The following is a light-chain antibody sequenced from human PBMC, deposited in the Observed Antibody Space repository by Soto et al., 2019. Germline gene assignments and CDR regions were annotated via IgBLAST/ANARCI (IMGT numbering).Light chain of an antibody. CDR3: QQYGSFPYT. J-gene: IGKJ2*01. CDR2: GAS. CDR1: QSVSSSY. V-gene: IGKV3-20*01. Sequence: EIVLTQSPGTLSLSPGERATLSCRASQSVSSSYLAWYQQKPGQAPRLLIYGASSRATGIPDRFSGSGSGTDFPLTISGLEPEDFAVYYCQQYGSFPYTFGQGTKLEIK.